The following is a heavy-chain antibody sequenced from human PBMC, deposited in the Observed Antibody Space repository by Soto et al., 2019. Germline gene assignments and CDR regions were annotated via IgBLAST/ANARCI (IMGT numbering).Heavy chain of an antibody. D-gene: IGHD2-8*01. CDR2: TYYRSKWYR. CDR1: GDSVSNNLAA. CDR3: VRDFNGLDP. V-gene: IGHV6-1*01. J-gene: IGHJ5*02. Sequence: QVQLQQSGPRLVQPSQTLSLTCAISGDSVSNNLAAWNWIRQSPSRGLEWLGRTYYRSKWYRDYAISVNSRITIHPDPSKNQFSLQLNSMTPEDSAVYCCVRDFNGLDPWAQGTLVTVSS.